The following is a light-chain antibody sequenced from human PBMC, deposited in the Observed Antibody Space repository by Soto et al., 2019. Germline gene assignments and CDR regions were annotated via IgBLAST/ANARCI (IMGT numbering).Light chain of an antibody. Sequence: EIVMTQSPGTLSVSRGERATLSCVASQSISSNLAWYLQNECQCPRLLIYGSSSRSTGIPDRFSGSGFGTDFSLTIFRLEPEDYAVYYRQQYGHSLWTFGQGTKV. CDR1: QSISSN. CDR3: QQYGHSLWT. J-gene: IGKJ1*01. V-gene: IGKV3-20*01. CDR2: GSS.